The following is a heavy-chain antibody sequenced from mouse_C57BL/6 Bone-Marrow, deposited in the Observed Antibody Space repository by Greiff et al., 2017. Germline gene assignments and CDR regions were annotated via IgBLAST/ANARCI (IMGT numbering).Heavy chain of an antibody. J-gene: IGHJ2*01. CDR3: ARWYYGSRSREDYFDY. Sequence: QVQLKQPGAELVMPGASVKLSCKASGYTFTSYWMHWVKQRPGQGLEWIGEIDPSDSYTNYNQKFKGKSTLTVDKSSSTAYMQLSSLTSEDSAVYYCARWYYGSRSREDYFDYWGQGTTLTVSS. CDR1: GYTFTSYW. CDR2: IDPSDSYT. D-gene: IGHD1-1*01. V-gene: IGHV1-69*01.